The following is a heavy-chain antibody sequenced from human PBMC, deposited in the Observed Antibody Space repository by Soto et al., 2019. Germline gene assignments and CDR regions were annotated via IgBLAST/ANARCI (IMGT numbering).Heavy chain of an antibody. CDR1: GFTFSSYT. V-gene: IGHV3-21*01. CDR3: ARFGYTTEAH. CDR2: ISSSSSYI. J-gene: IGHJ4*02. Sequence: EVQLVESGGGLVKPGGSLRLSCAASGFTFSSYTMNWVRQAPGKGLEWVSSISSSSSYIYYADSVKGRFTISRDNAKNSLYLQMNSLGAGDTAVYYCARFGYTTEAHWGQGTLVTVSS. D-gene: IGHD5-12*01.